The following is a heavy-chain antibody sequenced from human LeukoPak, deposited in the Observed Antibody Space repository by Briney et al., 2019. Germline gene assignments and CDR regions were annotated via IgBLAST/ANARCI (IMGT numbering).Heavy chain of an antibody. J-gene: IGHJ4*02. V-gene: IGHV1-18*01. CDR1: GYTFTNYG. CDR2: ISAYNGNT. D-gene: IGHD1-26*01. Sequence: ASVKVSCKASGYTFTNYGISWVRQAPGQGLEWMGWISAYNGNTNYAQKLQGRVTMTTDTSTSTAYMELRSLRSDDTAVYYCARDQAHPRSGSYHNWGQGTLVTVSS. CDR3: ARDQAHPRSGSYHN.